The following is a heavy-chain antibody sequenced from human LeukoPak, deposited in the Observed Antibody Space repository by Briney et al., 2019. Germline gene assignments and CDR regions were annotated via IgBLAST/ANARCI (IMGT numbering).Heavy chain of an antibody. D-gene: IGHD4-17*01. Sequence: SVKVYCKASGGTFSSYAISWVRQAPGQGLEWMGGIIPIFGTANYAQKFQGRVTITTDESTSTAYMELSSLRSEDTAVYYCARDEGLDPYGSSPGGLDYWGQGTLVTVSS. CDR2: IIPIFGTA. CDR3: ARDEGLDPYGSSPGGLDY. CDR1: GGTFSSYA. V-gene: IGHV1-69*05. J-gene: IGHJ4*02.